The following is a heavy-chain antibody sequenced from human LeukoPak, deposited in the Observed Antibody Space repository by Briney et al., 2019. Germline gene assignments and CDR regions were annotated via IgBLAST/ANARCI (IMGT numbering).Heavy chain of an antibody. V-gene: IGHV4-39*01. D-gene: IGHD6-13*01. CDR3: ARKQGGQLVNTRRWFDP. J-gene: IGHJ5*02. Sequence: SETLSLTCAVYVGSFSSSSYYWGWIRQPPGKGLEWIGSIYYSGSTYYNPSLKSRVTISLDTSKSQFSLKLTSVTAADTAVYYCARKQGGQLVNTRRWFDPWGQGTLVTVSS. CDR1: VGSFSSSSYY. CDR2: IYYSGST.